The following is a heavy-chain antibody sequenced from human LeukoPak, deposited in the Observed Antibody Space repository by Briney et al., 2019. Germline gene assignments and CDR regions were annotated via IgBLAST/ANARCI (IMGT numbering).Heavy chain of an antibody. J-gene: IGHJ5*02. V-gene: IGHV7-4-1*02. CDR1: GYTFTRYA. CDR2: INTNTGNP. CDR3: ARDRDYTEGAWFDP. Sequence: GASVKVSCKASGYTFTRYAMNWVRQAPGQGLEWMGWINTNTGNPTYAQGFTGRFVSSLDTSVSTAYLQISSLKAEDTAVYYCARDRDYTEGAWFDPWGQGTLVTVSS. D-gene: IGHD4-11*01.